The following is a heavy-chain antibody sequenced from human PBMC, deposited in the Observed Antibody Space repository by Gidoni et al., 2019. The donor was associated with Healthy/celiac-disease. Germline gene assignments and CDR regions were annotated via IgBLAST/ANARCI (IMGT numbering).Heavy chain of an antibody. V-gene: IGHV3-23*01. J-gene: IGHJ4*02. D-gene: IGHD5-12*01. CDR2: FRGIGCST. Sequence: EVQPLESGGGVVQPGGSLRLPCAAPGFTFSRYAMRWVRQATGKGLEWVSAFRGIGCSTYYPDAVKGRFTISRDNSKNTLYLQMNSLRAEDTAVYYCAKDRGPRRWLQLLYFDYWGQGTLVT. CDR1: GFTFSRYA. CDR3: AKDRGPRRWLQLLYFDY.